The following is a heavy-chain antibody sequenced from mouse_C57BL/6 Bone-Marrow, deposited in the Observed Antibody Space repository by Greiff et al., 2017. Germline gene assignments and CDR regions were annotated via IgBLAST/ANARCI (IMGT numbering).Heavy chain of an antibody. J-gene: IGHJ4*01. CDR3: TTRGYGSSYGAMDY. CDR2: IDPENGDT. D-gene: IGHD1-1*01. CDR1: GFNIKDDY. V-gene: IGHV14-4*01. Sequence: EVQLKQSGAELVRPGASVKLSCTASGFNIKDDYMHWVKQRPEQGLEWIGWIDPENGDTEYASKFQGKATITADTSSNTAYLQLSSLTSEDTAVYYCTTRGYGSSYGAMDYWGQGTSVTVSS.